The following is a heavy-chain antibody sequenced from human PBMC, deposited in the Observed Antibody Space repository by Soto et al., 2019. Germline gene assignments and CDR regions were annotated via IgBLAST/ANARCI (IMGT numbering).Heavy chain of an antibody. Sequence: PGGSLRLSCTASGFIFSNYGFHWVRQAPGKGLEWVAIIWYDGNKKYYGEFVKGRFTISRDNSKNTVYLQVNSLGVEDTAVYYCARVSSAGGYHYYGLEVWGQGTTVTVSS. CDR3: ARVSSAGGYHYYGLEV. J-gene: IGHJ6*02. D-gene: IGHD6-13*01. CDR1: GFIFSNYG. CDR2: IWYDGNKK. V-gene: IGHV3-33*01.